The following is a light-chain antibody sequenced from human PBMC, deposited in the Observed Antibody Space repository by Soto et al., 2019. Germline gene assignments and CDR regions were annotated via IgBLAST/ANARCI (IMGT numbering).Light chain of an antibody. CDR1: QSVSSN. CDR3: QQYNNWPWT. CDR2: GAS. J-gene: IGKJ1*01. V-gene: IGKV3-15*01. Sequence: EIVITQSPATLSVSPGERATLSCRASQSVSSNLAWYQQKPGQAPRLLIYGASSRATGIPARFSGSGSGTEFTLTISSLQSEDFAVYSCQQYNNWPWTFGQGTKVHIK.